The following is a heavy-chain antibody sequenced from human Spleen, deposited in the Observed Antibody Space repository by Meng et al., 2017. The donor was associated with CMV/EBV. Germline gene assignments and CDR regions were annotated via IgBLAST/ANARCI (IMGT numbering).Heavy chain of an antibody. J-gene: IGHJ4*02. CDR3: AREGTSGSYCFDY. CDR1: RFTFSTYW. D-gene: IGHD1-26*01. V-gene: IGHV3-7*01. Sequence: GGSLRLSCAASRFTFSTYWMSWVRQAPGKGLEWVANIKQDGSEKYYVDSVKGRFTISRENAKNSLYLQMDSLRAEDTAVYYCAREGTSGSYCFDYWGQGTLVTVSS. CDR2: IKQDGSEK.